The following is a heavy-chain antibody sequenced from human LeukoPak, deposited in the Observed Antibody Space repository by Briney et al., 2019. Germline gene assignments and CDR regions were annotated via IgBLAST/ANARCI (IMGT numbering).Heavy chain of an antibody. V-gene: IGHV3-7*01. J-gene: IGHJ5*01. Sequence: PGGSLRLSCAASGFTFSSYWMSWVRQAPGKGLEWVANIKQDGNEKHYVDSVKGRFTISRDNDKNSLYLQMNSLTAEDTAVYYCTRRRRTSSSWFDSWGQGTLVTVSS. D-gene: IGHD6-13*01. CDR3: TRRRRTSSSWFDS. CDR1: GFTFSSYW. CDR2: IKQDGNEK.